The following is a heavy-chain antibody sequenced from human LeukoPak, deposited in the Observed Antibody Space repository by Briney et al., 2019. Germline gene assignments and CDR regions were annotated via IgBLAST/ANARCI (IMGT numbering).Heavy chain of an antibody. CDR3: ARGRKGKQQLVPDY. D-gene: IGHD6-13*01. Sequence: GASVKVSCKASGYTFTSYDINGVRQATGQGRAWMGWMNPNSGKTGYAQKFQGRVTMTRNTSISTAYMELSRLRSGDTAVYYCARGRKGKQQLVPDYWGQGTLVTVSS. CDR1: GYTFTSYD. J-gene: IGHJ4*02. CDR2: MNPNSGKT. V-gene: IGHV1-8*01.